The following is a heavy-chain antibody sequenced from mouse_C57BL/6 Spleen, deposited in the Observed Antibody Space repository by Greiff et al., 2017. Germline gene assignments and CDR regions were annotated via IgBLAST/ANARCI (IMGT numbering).Heavy chain of an antibody. Sequence: DVMLVESGGGLVQPGGSLSLSCAASGFTFTDYYMSWVRQPPGKALEWLGFIRNKANGSTTEYSASLKGRFTISRDNSQSILYLQMNALRAEDSATYYCTKYSPYGSSCDYWGQGTTLTVSS. CDR2: IRNKANGSTT. CDR3: TKYSPYGSSCDY. CDR1: GFTFTDYY. V-gene: IGHV7-3*01. D-gene: IGHD1-1*01. J-gene: IGHJ2*01.